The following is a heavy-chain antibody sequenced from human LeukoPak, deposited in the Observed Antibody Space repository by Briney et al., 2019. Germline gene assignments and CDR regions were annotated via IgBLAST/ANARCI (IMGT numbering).Heavy chain of an antibody. V-gene: IGHV1-18*01. D-gene: IGHD3-22*01. CDR1: GYTFTSYG. Sequence: ASVKVSCKASGYTFTSYGISWVRQAPGQGLEWMGWISAYNGNTNYAQKLQGRVTMTTDTSTSIAYMELRSLRSDDTAVYYCGRVRDTYYYDSSGYWDFDYWGQGTLVTVSS. J-gene: IGHJ4*02. CDR3: GRVRDTYYYDSSGYWDFDY. CDR2: ISAYNGNT.